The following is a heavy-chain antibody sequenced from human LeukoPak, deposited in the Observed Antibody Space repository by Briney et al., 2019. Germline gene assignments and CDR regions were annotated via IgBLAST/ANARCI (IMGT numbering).Heavy chain of an antibody. CDR3: ARDHGYYDFWSGYAINWFDP. Sequence: ASVKVSCKASGYTFTGYYMHWVRQAPGQGLEWMGWINPNSGGTNYAQKFQGRVTMTRDTSISTAYMELSRLRSDGTAVYYCARDHGYYDFWSGYAINWFDPWGQGTLVTVSS. CDR1: GYTFTGYY. D-gene: IGHD3-3*01. CDR2: INPNSGGT. V-gene: IGHV1-2*02. J-gene: IGHJ5*02.